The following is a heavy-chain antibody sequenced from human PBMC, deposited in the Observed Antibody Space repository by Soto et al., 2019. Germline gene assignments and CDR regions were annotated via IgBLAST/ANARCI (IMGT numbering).Heavy chain of an antibody. Sequence: AGGSLRLSCAASGFTFSDYCMNWIRQAPGKGLEWVSYISSGAITIYYADSVKGRFTISRDNAKNSLYLQMNSLRAEDTAVYYCAGQYSSSSVEFWGQGTLVTVSS. CDR2: ISSGAITI. V-gene: IGHV3-11*01. D-gene: IGHD6-6*01. CDR3: AGQYSSSSVEF. J-gene: IGHJ4*02. CDR1: GFTFSDYC.